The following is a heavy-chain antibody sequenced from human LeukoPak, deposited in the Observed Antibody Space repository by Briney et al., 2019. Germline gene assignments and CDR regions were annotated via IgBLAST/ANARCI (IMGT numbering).Heavy chain of an antibody. D-gene: IGHD4-11*01. Sequence: GASVKVSCKASGYTFTSYGISWVRQAPGQGLEWMGWISAYNGNTNYAQKLQGRVTMTTDTSTSTAYMELRSLRSDDTAVYYCARNDYRGRYGRDYYYYGMDVWGQGTTVTVSS. CDR1: GYTFTSYG. CDR3: ARNDYRGRYGRDYYYYGMDV. CDR2: ISAYNGNT. V-gene: IGHV1-18*01. J-gene: IGHJ6*02.